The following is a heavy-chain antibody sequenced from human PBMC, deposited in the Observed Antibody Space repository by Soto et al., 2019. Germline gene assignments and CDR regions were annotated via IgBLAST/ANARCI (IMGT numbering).Heavy chain of an antibody. D-gene: IGHD3-10*01. V-gene: IGHV1-69*08. Sequence: QVQLVQSGAEVKKPGSSVKVSCKASGGTFSSYTISWVRQAPGQGLEWMGRIIPILGIANYAQKFQGRVTXTXDRXTSTAYMELSSLRSEDTAVYYCARDLTGYGSALDVWGQGTTVTVSS. CDR3: ARDLTGYGSALDV. CDR1: GGTFSSYT. CDR2: IIPILGIA. J-gene: IGHJ6*02.